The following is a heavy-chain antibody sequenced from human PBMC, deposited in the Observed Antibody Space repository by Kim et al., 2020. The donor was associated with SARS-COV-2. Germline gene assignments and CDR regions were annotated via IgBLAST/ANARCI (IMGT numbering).Heavy chain of an antibody. Sequence: SETLSLTCAVSGGSISSSNWWSWVRQPPGKGLEWIGEIYHSGSTNYNPSLKSRVTISVDKSKNQFSLKLSSVTAADTAVYYCARDRGNWSYSGGTGWFDPWGQGTLVTVSS. CDR2: IYHSGST. CDR3: ARDRGNWSYSGGTGWFDP. CDR1: GGSISSSNW. J-gene: IGHJ5*02. V-gene: IGHV4-4*02. D-gene: IGHD1-1*01.